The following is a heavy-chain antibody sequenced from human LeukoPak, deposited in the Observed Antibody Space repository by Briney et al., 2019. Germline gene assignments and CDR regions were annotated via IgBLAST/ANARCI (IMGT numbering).Heavy chain of an antibody. J-gene: IGHJ4*02. D-gene: IGHD2-2*01. CDR1: EFTFNSAW. V-gene: IGHV3-15*01. CDR2: VKSKTDGGTT. CDR3: ASVGGQPLHYFDY. Sequence: TPGGSLRLSCTASEFTFNSAWMNWVRQDPGNGLEWLARVKSKTDGGTTDYAAPVKGRFTISRDDSQNTLYLQINSLKTEDTAVYYCASVGGQPLHYFDYWGQGTLVTVSS.